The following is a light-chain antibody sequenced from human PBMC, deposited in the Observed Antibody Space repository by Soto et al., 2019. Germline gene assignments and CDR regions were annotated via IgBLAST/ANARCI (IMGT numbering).Light chain of an antibody. CDR3: QQYGTSPTT. V-gene: IGKV3-20*01. CDR2: GAS. CDR1: QSVSSTY. J-gene: IGKJ4*01. Sequence: ILLTQSPGTLSLSRGERATLSCRASQSVSSTYLAWYQQKPGQAPGLLLYGASNRASGIPDRFAGSGSGTDFTLTISRLEPEDFAVYYCQQYGTSPTTFGGGTKVDIK.